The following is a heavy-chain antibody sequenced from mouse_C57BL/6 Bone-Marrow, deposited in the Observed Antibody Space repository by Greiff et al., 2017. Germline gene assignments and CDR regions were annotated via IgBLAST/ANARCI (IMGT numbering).Heavy chain of an antibody. J-gene: IGHJ4*01. V-gene: IGHV1-81*01. D-gene: IGHD1-1*01. CDR3: AREATTVVAGYAVDY. Sequence: QVQLQQSGAELVRPGASVKLSCKASGYTFTSYGISWVKQSPGQGLEWIGEIYPRSGNTYYNEKFKGKATLTADKSSSTAYMELRSLTSEDSAVYFCAREATTVVAGYAVDYWGRGTSVTVSS. CDR1: GYTFTSYG. CDR2: IYPRSGNT.